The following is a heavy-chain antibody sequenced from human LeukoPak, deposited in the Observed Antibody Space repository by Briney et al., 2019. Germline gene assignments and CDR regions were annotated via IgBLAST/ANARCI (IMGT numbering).Heavy chain of an antibody. CDR1: GGSISSYY. CDR3: ARLRYFDWLLEIDY. CDR2: IYYSGST. V-gene: IGHV4-59*08. Sequence: SETLSLTCTVSGGSISSYYWSWIQQPPGKGLEWIGYIYYSGSTNYNPSLKSRVTISVDTSKNQFSLKLSSVTAADTAVYYCARLRYFDWLLEIDYWGQGTLVTVSS. J-gene: IGHJ4*02. D-gene: IGHD3-9*01.